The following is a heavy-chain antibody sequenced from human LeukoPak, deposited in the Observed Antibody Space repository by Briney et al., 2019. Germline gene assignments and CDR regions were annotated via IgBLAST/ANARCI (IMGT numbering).Heavy chain of an antibody. D-gene: IGHD3-22*01. CDR2: IISSGTTI. CDR3: ARHSSGWSFDY. Sequence: GGSLRLSCAASGFTFSDYYMSWIRQAPGKGLEWLSSIISSGTTIYYADSVKGRFTVSRDNAKNSLHLQMNSLRAEDTAEYYCARHSSGWSFDYWGQGTLVTVSS. CDR1: GFTFSDYY. J-gene: IGHJ4*02. V-gene: IGHV3-11*04.